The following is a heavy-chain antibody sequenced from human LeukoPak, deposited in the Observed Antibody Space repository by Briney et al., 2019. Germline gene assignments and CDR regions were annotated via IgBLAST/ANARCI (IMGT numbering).Heavy chain of an antibody. Sequence: GGSLRLSCVASGFTFSSYTMHWVRQPPGKGLEWVAVISWNGGSINYADSVKGRFTISRGDSKNTLYLQMNSLRAEDTAVYYCARALVYCSATSCQDYWGQGTLVTVSS. CDR2: ISWNGGSI. V-gene: IGHV3-30-3*01. CDR1: GFTFSSYT. J-gene: IGHJ4*02. CDR3: ARALVYCSATSCQDY. D-gene: IGHD2-2*01.